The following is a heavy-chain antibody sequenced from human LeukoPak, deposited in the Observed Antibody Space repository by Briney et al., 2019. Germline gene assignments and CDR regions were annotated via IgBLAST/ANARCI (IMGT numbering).Heavy chain of an antibody. Sequence: GGSQRLSCAASGFTFSSYSMNWVRQAPGKGLEWVSSISSSSSYIYYADSVKGRFTISRDNAKNSLYLQMNSLRAEDTAVYYCARDVPLVRFDPWGQGTLVTVSS. J-gene: IGHJ5*02. CDR3: ARDVPLVRFDP. CDR2: ISSSSSYI. D-gene: IGHD1-26*01. V-gene: IGHV3-21*01. CDR1: GFTFSSYS.